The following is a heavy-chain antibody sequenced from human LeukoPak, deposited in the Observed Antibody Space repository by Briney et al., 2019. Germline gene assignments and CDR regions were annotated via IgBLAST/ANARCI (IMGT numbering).Heavy chain of an antibody. CDR3: ARGSGYFLDFDY. J-gene: IGHJ4*02. V-gene: IGHV1-69*13. CDR1: GGTFSSYT. CDR2: IIPIFGTA. D-gene: IGHD3-22*01. Sequence: ASVKVSCKASGGTFSSYTISWVRQAPGQGLEWMGGIIPIFGTANYAQKFQGRVTITADESTSTAYMELSSLRSEDTAVYYCARGSGYFLDFDYWGQGTLVTVSS.